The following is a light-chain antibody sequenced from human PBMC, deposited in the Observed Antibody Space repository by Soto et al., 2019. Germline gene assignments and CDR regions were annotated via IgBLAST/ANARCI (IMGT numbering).Light chain of an antibody. CDR2: DAF. CDR1: QSVSSY. V-gene: IGKV3-11*01. Sequence: EIVLTQSPATLSLSPGERATLSCRASQSVSSYLAWYQQKPGQAPRLLIYDAFNRATGIPVRFSGSGSGTDFTLTISSLEPEDFAVYYCQQRSKWPITFGQGTRLEIK. J-gene: IGKJ5*01. CDR3: QQRSKWPIT.